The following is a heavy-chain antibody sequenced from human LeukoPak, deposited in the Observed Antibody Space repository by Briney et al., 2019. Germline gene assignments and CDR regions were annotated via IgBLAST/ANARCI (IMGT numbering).Heavy chain of an antibody. CDR1: GGSFRGYY. CDR2: INHSGST. V-gene: IGHV4-34*01. J-gene: IGHJ5*02. CDR3: ARADCSGGSCSVYNWFDP. Sequence: PSETLSLTCAVYGGSFRGYYWSWIRQPPGKGLEWIGEINHSGSTNYNPSLKSRVTISVDTSKNQFSLKLSSVTAADTAVYYCARADCSGGSCSVYNWFDPWGQGTLVTVSS. D-gene: IGHD2-15*01.